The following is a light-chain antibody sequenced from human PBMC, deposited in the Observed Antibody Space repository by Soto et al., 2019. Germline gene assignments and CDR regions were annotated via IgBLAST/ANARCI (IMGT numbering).Light chain of an antibody. CDR3: QQLNSYLIT. CDR1: QGISSY. V-gene: IGKV1-9*01. J-gene: IGKJ3*01. CDR2: AAS. Sequence: DIQLTQSPSFLSASVGDRVTITCRASQGISSYLAWHQQKPGKAPKLLIYAASTLQSGVPSRFSGSGSGTEFTLTISSLQPEDFATYYCQQLNSYLITFGPGTKVDIK.